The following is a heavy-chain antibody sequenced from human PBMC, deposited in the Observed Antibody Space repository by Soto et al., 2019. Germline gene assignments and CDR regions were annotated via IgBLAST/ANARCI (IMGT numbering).Heavy chain of an antibody. CDR1: GFSVSSNY. J-gene: IGHJ6*02. V-gene: IGHV3-53*01. D-gene: IGHD4-17*01. CDR2: IYKGGIS. CDR3: ARPRDSGDYEVPSYYYCGMDV. Sequence: EVQLVESGGGLIQPGGSLRLSCEASGFSVSSNYMSWVRQAPGKGLEWVSIIYKGGISYYGDSVKGRFTTSRDSSKNILYLQMNSLRAEDTAVYYCARPRDSGDYEVPSYYYCGMDVWGQGTTVTVSS.